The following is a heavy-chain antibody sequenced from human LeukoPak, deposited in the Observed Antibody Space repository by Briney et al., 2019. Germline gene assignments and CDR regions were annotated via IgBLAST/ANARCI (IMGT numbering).Heavy chain of an antibody. CDR2: IIPIFGTS. J-gene: IGHJ4*02. D-gene: IGHD5-18*01. CDR3: ARGLDASMETAYDY. CDR1: GGSFNAYA. V-gene: IGHV1-69*05. Sequence: SVKVSCKASGGSFNAYAISWVRQAPGQGLEWIGGIIPIFGTSNYAQKLQGRVTISTDESTSTAYMEVSSLRSEDTAIYYCARGLDASMETAYDYWGQGTLVTVSS.